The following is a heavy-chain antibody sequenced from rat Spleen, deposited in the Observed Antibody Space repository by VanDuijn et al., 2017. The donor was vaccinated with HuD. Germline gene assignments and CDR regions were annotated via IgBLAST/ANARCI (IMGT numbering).Heavy chain of an antibody. CDR2: INSEGTT. CDR1: FYSITSSYR. V-gene: IGHV3-3*01. J-gene: IGHJ2*01. CDR3: ARAYYDGTYYDH. D-gene: IGHD1-12*02. Sequence: EEQLQESGPGLVKPSQSLSLTCSVTFYSITSSYRWSWIRKFPGNKLEWMGYINSEGTTNYNPSLKSRISITRDTSKNQFFLQVNSVTTEDTATYYCARAYYDGTYYDHWGQGVMVTVSS.